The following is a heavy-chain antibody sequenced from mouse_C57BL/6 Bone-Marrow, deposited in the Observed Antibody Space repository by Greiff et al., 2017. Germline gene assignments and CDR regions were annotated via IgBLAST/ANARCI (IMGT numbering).Heavy chain of an antibody. CDR2: SGTKTNDNTT. Sequence: EVMLLESGAGLVQSGRSLRLSCATSGFTFSDFYMEWVRQAPGKGLEWIAASGTKTNDNTTEYSASVKGRFIVSRVTSQSILYLQMLALRAEDSADYYCARDASYGDDEGAYAMDYWGQGTSVTVSS. CDR3: ARDASYGDDEGAYAMDY. J-gene: IGHJ4*01. V-gene: IGHV7-1*01. CDR1: GFTFSDFY. D-gene: IGHD2-13*01.